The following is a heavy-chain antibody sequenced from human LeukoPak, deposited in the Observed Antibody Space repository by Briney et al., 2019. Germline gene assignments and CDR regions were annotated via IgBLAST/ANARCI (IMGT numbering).Heavy chain of an antibody. V-gene: IGHV3-21*01. Sequence: GGSLRLSCAASGFTFDDYAMHWVRHAPGKGLEWVSPISSSSSYIYYADSVKGRFTISRDNAKNSLYLQMNSLRAEDTAVYYCARGVGLRYFDWLSPVDYWGQGTLVTVSS. CDR1: GFTFDDYA. D-gene: IGHD3-9*01. J-gene: IGHJ4*02. CDR2: ISSSSSYI. CDR3: ARGVGLRYFDWLSPVDY.